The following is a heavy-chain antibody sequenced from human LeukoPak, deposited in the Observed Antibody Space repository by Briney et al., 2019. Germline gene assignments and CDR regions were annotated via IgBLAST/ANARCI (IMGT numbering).Heavy chain of an antibody. CDR3: AKDLVYYYDSSGYRNFDY. D-gene: IGHD3-22*01. V-gene: IGHV3-30*02. CDR1: GFTFSSYG. J-gene: IGHJ4*02. Sequence: PGGSLRLSCAAAGFTFSSYGMHWVRQAPGKGLEWVAFIRYDGGNKYYADSVKGRFTISRDNSKNTLYLQMNSLRAEDTAVYYCAKDLVYYYDSSGYRNFDYWGQGTLVTVSS. CDR2: IRYDGGNK.